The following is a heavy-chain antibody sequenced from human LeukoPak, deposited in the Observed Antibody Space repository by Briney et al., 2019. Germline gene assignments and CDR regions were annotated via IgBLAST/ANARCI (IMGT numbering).Heavy chain of an antibody. CDR2: ISGSGGST. CDR1: GFTFSSYW. V-gene: IGHV3-23*01. Sequence: GGSLRLSCAASGFTFSSYWMHWVRQAPGKGLEWVSAISGSGGSTYYADSVKGRFTISRDNSKNTLYLQMNSLRAEDTAVYYCAKRPLIGPNFDYWGQGTLVTVSS. D-gene: IGHD2-21*01. CDR3: AKRPLIGPNFDY. J-gene: IGHJ4*02.